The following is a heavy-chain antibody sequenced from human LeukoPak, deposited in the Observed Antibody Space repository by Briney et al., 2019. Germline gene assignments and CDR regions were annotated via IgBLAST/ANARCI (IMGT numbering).Heavy chain of an antibody. CDR2: INPNSGGT. CDR3: ARDEGPEGGATITYDY. Sequence: EASVKVSCKASGYTFTSYDINWVRQATGQGLEWMGWINPNSGGTNYAQKFQGRVTMTRDTSISTAYMELSRLRSDDTAVYYCARDEGPEGGATITYDYWGQGTLVTVSS. V-gene: IGHV1-2*02. J-gene: IGHJ4*02. D-gene: IGHD1-26*01. CDR1: GYTFTSYD.